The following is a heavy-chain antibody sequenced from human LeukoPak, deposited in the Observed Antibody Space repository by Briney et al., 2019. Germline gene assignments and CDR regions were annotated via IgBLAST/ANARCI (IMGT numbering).Heavy chain of an antibody. Sequence: SVKVSCKASGGTFSSYAISWVRQAPGQGLEWMGGIIPIFGTANYAQKFQGRVTITADESTSTAYMELSSLRSEDTAVYYCASHPCSSTSCYTGDFDYWGQGTLVTVSS. CDR1: GGTFSSYA. CDR3: ASHPCSSTSCYTGDFDY. V-gene: IGHV1-69*13. CDR2: IIPIFGTA. D-gene: IGHD2-2*02. J-gene: IGHJ4*02.